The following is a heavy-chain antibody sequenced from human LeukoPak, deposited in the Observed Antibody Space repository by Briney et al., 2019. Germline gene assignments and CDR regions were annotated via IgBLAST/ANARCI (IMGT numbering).Heavy chain of an antibody. V-gene: IGHV4-39*07. CDR3: ASGYYSYFDY. CDR1: GGSISSSSYY. D-gene: IGHD3-22*01. Sequence: SETLSLTCTVSGGSISSSSYYWGWIRQPPGKGLEWIGSIYHSGSTYYNPSLKSRVTISVDTSKNQFSLKLSSVTAADTAVYYCASGYYSYFDYWGQGTLVTVSS. J-gene: IGHJ4*02. CDR2: IYHSGST.